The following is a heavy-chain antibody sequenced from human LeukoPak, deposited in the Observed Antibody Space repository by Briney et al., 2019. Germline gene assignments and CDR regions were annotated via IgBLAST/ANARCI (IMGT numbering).Heavy chain of an antibody. Sequence: PSETLSLTCAVSGGSISSSNWWSWVRQPPGKGLEWIGEIYHSGSTNYNPSLKSRVTISVDKSKNQFSLKLSSVTAADTAVYYCARDLSGYSYGLDYWGQGTLVTVSS. CDR3: ARDLSGYSYGLDY. J-gene: IGHJ4*02. CDR2: IYHSGST. CDR1: GGSISSSNW. D-gene: IGHD5-18*01. V-gene: IGHV4-4*02.